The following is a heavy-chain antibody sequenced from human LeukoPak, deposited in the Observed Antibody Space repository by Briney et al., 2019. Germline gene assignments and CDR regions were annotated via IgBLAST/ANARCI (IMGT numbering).Heavy chain of an antibody. CDR2: IRYDESNK. CDR3: GKDWSYRGWAYYFDY. J-gene: IGHJ4*02. Sequence: PGGSLRPSCAASGFTFSNYAMHWVRQAPGKGLEWLAFIRYDESNKSYADSVKGRFTISRDNSKNTLYLQMNSLRDEDTAVYYCGKDWSYRGWAYYFDYWGQGTLVTVSS. D-gene: IGHD6-19*01. CDR1: GFTFSNYA. V-gene: IGHV3-30*02.